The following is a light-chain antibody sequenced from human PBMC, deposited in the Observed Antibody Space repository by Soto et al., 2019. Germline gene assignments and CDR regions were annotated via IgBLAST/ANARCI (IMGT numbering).Light chain of an antibody. J-gene: IGLJ1*01. CDR1: SSNIGSNF. CDR3: AAWDDSLSGLYV. V-gene: IGLV1-47*01. Sequence: QSVLTQPPSASGTPGQRATISCSGSSSNIGSNFVYWYQQLPGTAPKLLIYRNNQRPSGVPDRFSGSKSGTSASLAISGLRSADEADYYCAAWDDSLSGLYVFGTGTKVTVL. CDR2: RNN.